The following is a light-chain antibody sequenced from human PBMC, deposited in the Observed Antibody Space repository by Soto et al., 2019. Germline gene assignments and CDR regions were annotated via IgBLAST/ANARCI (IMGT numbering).Light chain of an antibody. CDR3: QQSYNWPRT. V-gene: IGKV3D-15*01. Sequence: IVLAHSPCTLSLSPRERETLSCRASQSISSNDLAWFQQKPGQAPRLLIYGASTRATGIPDRFGGSGSGTEFTLTINSLQAEDCAVYYCQQSYNWPRTFGQGARLEIK. CDR1: QSISSN. CDR2: GAS. J-gene: IGKJ5*01.